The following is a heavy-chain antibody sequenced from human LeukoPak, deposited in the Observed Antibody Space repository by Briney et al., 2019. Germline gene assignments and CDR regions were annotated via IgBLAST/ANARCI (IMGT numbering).Heavy chain of an antibody. D-gene: IGHD1-26*01. J-gene: IGHJ4*02. CDR2: IGAYNGHT. CDR3: ARDVYSGTHFAG. Sequence: ASVKVSCKASGYTFTNYGISWVRQAPGQGLGWMGWIGAYNGHTDFARKFQGRLTLTTDASTSTAYMELRNLRSDDTAMYYCARDVYSGTHFAGWGQGTLVTVSS. CDR1: GYTFTNYG. V-gene: IGHV1-18*01.